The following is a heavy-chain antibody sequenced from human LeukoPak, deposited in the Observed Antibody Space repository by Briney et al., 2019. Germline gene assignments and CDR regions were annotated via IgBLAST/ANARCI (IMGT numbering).Heavy chain of an antibody. CDR1: GFTFCSYG. CDR3: AKDAFHLVWEGLYYFDY. CDR2: ISYGGSNK. J-gene: IGHJ4*02. D-gene: IGHD1-26*01. V-gene: IGHV3-30*18. Sequence: PGGSLRLFCAASGFTFCSYGMHGVPQAPGKGLEWVAVISYGGSNKYYADSVKGRFTISRDNSKNTLYLQMNSLRAEDTAVYYCAKDAFHLVWEGLYYFDYWGQGTLVTVSS.